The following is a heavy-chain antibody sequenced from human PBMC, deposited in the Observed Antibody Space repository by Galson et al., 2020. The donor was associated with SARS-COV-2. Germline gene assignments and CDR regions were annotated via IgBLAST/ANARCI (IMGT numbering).Heavy chain of an antibody. CDR3: ARTFTGLPGTWAYYFDY. D-gene: IGHD2-21*02. V-gene: IGHV4-59*01. J-gene: IGHJ4*02. CDR2: VYHSRTT. Sequence: ASETLSLTCTVSGVSISAYHWSWIRQSPGKGSEWIGYVYHSRTTNYNPSLNSRVTMSLDTSKSQFSLKLTSVTPADTAVYYCARTFTGLPGTWAYYFDYWGQGTLVTVSS. CDR1: GVSISAYH.